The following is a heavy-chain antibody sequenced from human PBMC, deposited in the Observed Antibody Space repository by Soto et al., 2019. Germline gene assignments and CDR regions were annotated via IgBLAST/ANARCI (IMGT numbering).Heavy chain of an antibody. CDR3: ARHEGWTGPDQ. D-gene: IGHD2-8*02. CDR1: GASIGSGGW. J-gene: IGHJ5*02. Sequence: LRRPLSLTXAVSGASIGSGGWWSWVRQPPGKGLEWIAEIFHDGNTNYSPSLKSRVTISVDKSQNQFSLNVYSVTAADTAVYYCARHEGWTGPDQWGQGTLVTVSS. V-gene: IGHV4-4*02. CDR2: IFHDGNT.